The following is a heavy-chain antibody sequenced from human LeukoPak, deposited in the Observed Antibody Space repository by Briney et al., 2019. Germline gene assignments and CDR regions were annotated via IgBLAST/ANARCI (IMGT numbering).Heavy chain of an antibody. Sequence: SETLSLTRAVYGGSFSGYYWSWIRQPPGKGLEWIGEINHSGSTNYNPSLKSRVTISVDTSKNQFSLKLSSVTAADTAVYYCALTDQYYFDYWGQGTLVTVSS. CDR3: ALTDQYYFDY. J-gene: IGHJ4*02. CDR1: GGSFSGYY. V-gene: IGHV4-34*01. CDR2: INHSGST. D-gene: IGHD2-2*01.